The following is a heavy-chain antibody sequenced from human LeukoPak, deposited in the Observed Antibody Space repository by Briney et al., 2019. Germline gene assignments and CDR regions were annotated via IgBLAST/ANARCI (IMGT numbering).Heavy chain of an antibody. J-gene: IGHJ4*02. CDR3: AKDRGYSSGPYYFDY. V-gene: IGHV3-23*01. CDR1: GFTFSSYA. D-gene: IGHD6-19*01. Sequence: GSLRLSCAASGFTFSSYAMSWVRQAPGKGLEWVSAISGSGGSTYYADSVKGRFTISRDNSKNTLYLQMNSLRAEDTAVYYCAKDRGYSSGPYYFDYWGQGTLVTVSS. CDR2: ISGSGGST.